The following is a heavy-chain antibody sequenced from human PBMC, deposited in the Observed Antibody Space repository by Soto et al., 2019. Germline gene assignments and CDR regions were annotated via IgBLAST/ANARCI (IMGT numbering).Heavy chain of an antibody. CDR3: ARVDGAAACFCLGY. J-gene: IGHJ4*02. CDR2: IIPILGIA. Sequence: QVQLVQSGAEVKKPGSSVKVSCKASGGTFSSYTISWVRQAPGQGLEWMGRIIPILGIANYAQKFQGRVTITADKSTSTAYMELSSLRSEDTAVYYCARVDGAAACFCLGYWGQGTLVTVSS. D-gene: IGHD6-13*01. CDR1: GGTFSSYT. V-gene: IGHV1-69*02.